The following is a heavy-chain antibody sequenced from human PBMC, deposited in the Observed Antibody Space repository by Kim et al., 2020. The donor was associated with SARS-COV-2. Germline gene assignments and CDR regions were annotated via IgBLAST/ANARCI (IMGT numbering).Heavy chain of an antibody. V-gene: IGHV4-31*03. CDR1: GGSISSGGYY. Sequence: SETLSLTCTVSGGSISSGGYYWSWIRQHPGKGLEWIGYIYYSGSTYYNPSLKSRVTISVDTSKNQFSLKLSSVTAADTAVYYCARAPSSGWYGEGHWFDPWGQGTLVTVSS. J-gene: IGHJ5*02. CDR3: ARAPSSGWYGEGHWFDP. CDR2: IYYSGST. D-gene: IGHD6-19*01.